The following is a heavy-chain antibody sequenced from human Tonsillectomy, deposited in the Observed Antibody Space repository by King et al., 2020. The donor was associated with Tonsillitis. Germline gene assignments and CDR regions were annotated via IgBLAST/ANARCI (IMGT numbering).Heavy chain of an antibody. Sequence: QLVQSGAGVKKPGSSVKVSCKASEATFNNYGISWVRQAPGEGLEWMGGINPLYGTATYAQKVQGRVTITADRATSTAYMALSSLRSEDTAVYYCARELNYWFDPWGRGTLVTVSS. V-gene: IGHV1-69*06. J-gene: IGHJ5*02. CDR1: EATFNNYG. CDR3: ARELNYWFDP. CDR2: INPLYGTA. D-gene: IGHD3-10*01.